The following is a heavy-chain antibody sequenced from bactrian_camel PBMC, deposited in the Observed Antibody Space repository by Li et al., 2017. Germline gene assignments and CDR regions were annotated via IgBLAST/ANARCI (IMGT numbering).Heavy chain of an antibody. V-gene: IGHV3S6*01. CDR1: RSLYSGAC. D-gene: IGHD3*01. J-gene: IGHJ4*01. Sequence: HVQLVESGGGSVQAGGSLRLSCVASRSLYSGACVGWLRQAPGKAREGVAGIGTNGVTTTTDSVKGRFTISRDSAKTTLFLEMNSLKPDDSATYYCATGVYCANVLSPSEYDTWGQGTQVTVS. CDR2: IGTNGVTT. CDR3: ATGVYCANVLSPSEYDT.